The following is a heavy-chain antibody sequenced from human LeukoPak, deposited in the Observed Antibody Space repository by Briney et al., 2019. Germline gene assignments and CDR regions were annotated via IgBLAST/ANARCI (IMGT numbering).Heavy chain of an antibody. CDR2: ISGSGATT. CDR1: GFTFSSSG. Sequence: QLGGSLRLSCAASGFTFSSSGMSWVRQAPGKGLEWVSTISGSGATTYYADSVRGRFTISRDNAKKSLYLQMNSLRAEDTAVYYCARGPSSGGGTFDYWGQGALVTVSS. J-gene: IGHJ4*02. V-gene: IGHV3-23*01. D-gene: IGHD6-19*01. CDR3: ARGPSSGGGTFDY.